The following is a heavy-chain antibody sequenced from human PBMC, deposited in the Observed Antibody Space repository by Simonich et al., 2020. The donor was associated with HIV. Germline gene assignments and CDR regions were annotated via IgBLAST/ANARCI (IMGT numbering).Heavy chain of an antibody. CDR3: AHSRRPRGGYSSSRGWFDP. D-gene: IGHD6-13*01. Sequence: QITLKESGPTLVKPTQTLTLTCTFSGFSLSTSGVGVGWIRQPPGKALEWLALIYWNDYKRYRPSLKSWLTITQDTSKNQVVLTMTNMDPVDTATYYWAHSRRPRGGYSSSRGWFDPWGQGTLVTVSS. CDR2: IYWNDYK. V-gene: IGHV2-5*01. J-gene: IGHJ5*02. CDR1: GFSLSTSGVG.